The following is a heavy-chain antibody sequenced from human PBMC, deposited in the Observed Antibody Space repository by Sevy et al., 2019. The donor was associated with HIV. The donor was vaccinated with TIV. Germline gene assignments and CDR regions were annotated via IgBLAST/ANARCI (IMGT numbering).Heavy chain of an antibody. J-gene: IGHJ4*02. V-gene: IGHV3-23*01. CDR3: AKGKFDRAYYFDY. CDR1: GFTFSSYA. Sequence: GGSLRLSCAASGFTFSSYAMSWVRQAPGKGLEWVSALSGSGGSTYYADSAKGRFTISRDNSKNTLYLQMNSLIAKDTAVDYYAKGKFDRAYYFDYWGQGTLVTVSS. CDR2: LSGSGGST.